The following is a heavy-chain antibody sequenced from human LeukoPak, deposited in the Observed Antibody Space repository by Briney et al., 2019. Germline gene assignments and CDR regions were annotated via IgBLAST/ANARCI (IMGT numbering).Heavy chain of an antibody. CDR2: ISSTSSTI. J-gene: IGHJ3*02. V-gene: IGHV3-48*02. CDR1: GFTFSTYT. Sequence: GGSLRLSCAASGFTFSTYTMNWVRQAPGKGLEWISYISSTSSTIYYAGSVKGRFTISRDNAKNSLYLQMNSLRDEDTAVYYCARDTHYDFWSASDAFDIWGQGTMVTVSS. CDR3: ARDTHYDFWSASDAFDI. D-gene: IGHD3-3*01.